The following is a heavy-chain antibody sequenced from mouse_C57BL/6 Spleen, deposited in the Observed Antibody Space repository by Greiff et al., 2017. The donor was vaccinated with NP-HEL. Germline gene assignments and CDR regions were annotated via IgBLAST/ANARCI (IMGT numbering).Heavy chain of an antibody. CDR3: ASSGPVRRGFRLFAY. CDR1: GYTFTSYW. V-gene: IGHV1-53*01. D-gene: IGHD2-14*01. J-gene: IGHJ3*01. Sequence: QVQLQQPGTELVKPGASVKLSCKASGYTFTSYWMHWVKQRPGQGLEWIGNINPSNGGTNYNEKFKSKATLTVDKSSSTAYMQLSSLTSEDSAVYYCASSGPVRRGFRLFAYWGQGTLVTVSA. CDR2: INPSNGGT.